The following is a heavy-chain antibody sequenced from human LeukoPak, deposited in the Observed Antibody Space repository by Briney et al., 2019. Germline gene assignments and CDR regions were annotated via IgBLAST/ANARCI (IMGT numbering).Heavy chain of an antibody. V-gene: IGHV4-34*01. CDR1: GGSFSGFY. CDR2: INHSGRT. CDR3: ARNGMDV. Sequence: PSETLSLTCAVYGGSFSGFYWSWIRQPPGKGLEWIGEINHSGRTNYNPSLKSRVTLSVDTSKNQLSLKLSSVTAADTAVYYCARNGMDVWGQGTTVTVSS. J-gene: IGHJ6*02.